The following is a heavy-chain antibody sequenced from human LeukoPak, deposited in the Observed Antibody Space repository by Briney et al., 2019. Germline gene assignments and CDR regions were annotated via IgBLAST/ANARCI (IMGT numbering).Heavy chain of an antibody. J-gene: IGHJ6*03. CDR3: ARDRVYYMDV. CDR2: IYHSGST. Sequence: SETLSLTCTVSGGSISSYYWSWIRQPPGKGLEWVGYIYHSGSTNYNPSLKSRVTISEDTSKNQFSLKLSSVTAADTAVYYCARDRVYYMDVWGKGTTVTVSS. CDR1: GGSISSYY. V-gene: IGHV4-59*01.